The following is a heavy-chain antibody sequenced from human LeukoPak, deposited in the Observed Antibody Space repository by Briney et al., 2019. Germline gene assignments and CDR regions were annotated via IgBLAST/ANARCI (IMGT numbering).Heavy chain of an antibody. CDR2: IYYSGST. V-gene: IGHV4-59*01. Sequence: SETLSLTCTVSGGSISSYYWSWIRQPPGKGLEWIGYIYYSGSTNYNPSLKSRVTISVDTSKNQFSPKLSSVTAADTAVYYCARDVPSGYHDFWGQGTLVTVSS. D-gene: IGHD3-3*01. CDR3: ARDVPSGYHDF. CDR1: GGSISSYY. J-gene: IGHJ4*02.